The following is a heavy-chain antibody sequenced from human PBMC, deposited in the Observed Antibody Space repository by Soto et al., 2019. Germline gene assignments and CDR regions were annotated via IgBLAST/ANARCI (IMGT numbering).Heavy chain of an antibody. D-gene: IGHD6-13*01. CDR3: ARDRAAAGPDVDY. CDR2: IYYSGST. Sequence: QVQLQESGPGLVKPSQTLSLTCTVSGGSISSGGYYWSWIRQHPGKGLEWIGYIYYSGSTYYNPSLMSRVTISVDTSKNQFSLKLSSVTAADTAVYYCARDRAAAGPDVDYWGQGTLVTVSS. J-gene: IGHJ4*02. V-gene: IGHV4-31*03. CDR1: GGSISSGGYY.